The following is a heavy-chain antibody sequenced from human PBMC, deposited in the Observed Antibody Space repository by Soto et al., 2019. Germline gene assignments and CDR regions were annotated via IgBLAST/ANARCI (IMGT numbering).Heavy chain of an antibody. D-gene: IGHD5-12*01. CDR1: GDSLSSSNYY. J-gene: IGHJ4*02. CDR3: ARHGAYTAYDYHYFDF. V-gene: IGHV4-39*01. CDR2: IYYSGTT. Sequence: QLQLQESGPGLVEPSETLSLICTVSGDSLSSSNYYWGWIRQSPGKGLEWIGSIYYSGTTYLNPSLRSRVTLSVDTSKSQFSLQLTSVTAADTAEYYCARHGAYTAYDYHYFDFWGKGTLVTVSS.